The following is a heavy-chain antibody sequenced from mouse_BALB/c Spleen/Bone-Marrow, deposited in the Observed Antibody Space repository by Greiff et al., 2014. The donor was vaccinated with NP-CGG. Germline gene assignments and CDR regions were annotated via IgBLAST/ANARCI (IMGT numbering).Heavy chain of an antibody. D-gene: IGHD1-1*01. CDR3: TRSNYGYWYFDV. CDR1: GYSFTNYY. CDR2: INPSNGGT. V-gene: IGHV1S81*02. Sequence: VQLQQSGAELVKPGASVKLPRKASGYSFTNYYMYWVKRRPGQGLEWIGEINPSNGGTNFNEKFKNKATLTVDKSSSTAYMQLSSLTSEDSAVYYCTRSNYGYWYFDVWGAGTTVTVSS. J-gene: IGHJ1*01.